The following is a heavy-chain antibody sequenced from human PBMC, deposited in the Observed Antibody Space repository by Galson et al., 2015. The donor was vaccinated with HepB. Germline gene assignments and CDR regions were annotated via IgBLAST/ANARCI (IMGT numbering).Heavy chain of an antibody. D-gene: IGHD3-16*01. V-gene: IGHV3-30-3*01. J-gene: IGHJ4*02. CDR2: ISYDGDNK. Sequence: SLRLSCAASGFPFNDNGMHWVRQAPGKGLEWVTFISYDGDNKTYAESVKGRFTISRDDSKNTLYLQMNALRADDSAVYFCARGGSDEQLDHWGQGTLVTVSS. CDR1: GFPFNDNG. CDR3: ARGGSDEQLDH.